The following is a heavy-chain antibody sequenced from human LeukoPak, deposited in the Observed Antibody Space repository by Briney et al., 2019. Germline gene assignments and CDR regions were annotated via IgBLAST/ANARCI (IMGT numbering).Heavy chain of an antibody. CDR2: INTNTGNP. D-gene: IGHD1-7*01. V-gene: IGHV7-4-1*02. CDR3: ARAWRELHYYYYMDV. CDR1: GYTFTSYA. Sequence: GASVKVSCKASGYTFTSYAMNWVRQAPGQGLEWMGWINTNTGNPTYAPGFTGRFVFSLDTSVSTAYLQISSLKAEDTAVYYCARAWRELHYYYYMDVWGKGTTVTVSS. J-gene: IGHJ6*03.